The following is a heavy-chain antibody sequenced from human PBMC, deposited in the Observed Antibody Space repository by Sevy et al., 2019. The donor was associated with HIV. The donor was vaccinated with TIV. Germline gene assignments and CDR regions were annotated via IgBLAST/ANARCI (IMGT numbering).Heavy chain of an antibody. CDR3: ARDRSIAVATHKANYFDY. J-gene: IGHJ4*02. Sequence: GESLKISCAASGFTFSSYSMNWVRQAPGKGLEWVSYISSSSSTIYYADSVKGRFTISRDNAKNSLYLQMNSLRDKDTAVYYCARDRSIAVATHKANYFDYWGQGTLVTVSS. V-gene: IGHV3-48*02. D-gene: IGHD6-19*01. CDR2: ISSSSSTI. CDR1: GFTFSSYS.